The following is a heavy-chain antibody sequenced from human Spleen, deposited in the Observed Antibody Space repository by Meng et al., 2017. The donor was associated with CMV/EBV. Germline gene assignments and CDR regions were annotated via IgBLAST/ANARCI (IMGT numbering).Heavy chain of an antibody. D-gene: IGHD3-3*01. CDR2: IRYDGSNK. Sequence: GESLKISCAASGFTFSSYGMHWVRQAPGKGLEWVAFIRYDGSNKYYGDSVKGRFTISRDNSKNTLYLQMNSLRPEDTAVYYCASSITIFGVVNGSPGGMDVWGQGTTVTVSS. J-gene: IGHJ6*02. CDR1: GFTFSSYG. V-gene: IGHV3-30*02. CDR3: ASSITIFGVVNGSPGGMDV.